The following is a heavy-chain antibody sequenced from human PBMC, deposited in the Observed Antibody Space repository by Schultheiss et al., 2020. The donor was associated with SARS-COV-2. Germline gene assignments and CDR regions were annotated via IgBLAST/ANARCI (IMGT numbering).Heavy chain of an antibody. V-gene: IGHV3-30*04. CDR3: ARKGRGYSYGQGLNY. D-gene: IGHD5-18*01. CDR2: ISYDGSNK. J-gene: IGHJ4*02. CDR1: GFTFSSYA. Sequence: GGSLRLSCAASGFTFSSYAMHWVRQAPGKGLEWVAVISYDGSNKYYADSVKGRFTISRDNAKNSLYLQMNSLRDEDTAVYYCARKGRGYSYGQGLNYWGQGTLVTVSS.